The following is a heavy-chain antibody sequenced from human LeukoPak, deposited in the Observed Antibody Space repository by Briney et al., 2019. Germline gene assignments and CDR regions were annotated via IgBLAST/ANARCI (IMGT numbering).Heavy chain of an antibody. CDR3: ARSRLRLLEWLPNVSWFDP. Sequence: SETLSLTCAVYGGSFSGYYWSWIRQPPGKGLEWIGEINHSGSTNYNPSLKSRVTISVDTSKNQFSLKLSSVTAADTAVYYCARSRLRLLEWLPNVSWFDPWGQGTLVTVSS. CDR1: GGSFSGYY. V-gene: IGHV4-34*01. CDR2: INHSGST. D-gene: IGHD3-3*01. J-gene: IGHJ5*02.